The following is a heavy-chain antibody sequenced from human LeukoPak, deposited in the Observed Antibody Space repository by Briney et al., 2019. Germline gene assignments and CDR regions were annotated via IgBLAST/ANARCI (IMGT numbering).Heavy chain of an antibody. V-gene: IGHV3-30-3*01. Sequence: GRSLRLSCAASGFTFSSYAMHWVRQAPGKGLEWVAVISYDGSNKYYADSVKGRFTISRDNSKNTLYLQMNSLRAEDTAVYYCARDGTPIGDFWSGYYSYYFDYWGQGTLVTVSS. J-gene: IGHJ4*02. D-gene: IGHD3-3*01. CDR1: GFTFSSYA. CDR3: ARDGTPIGDFWSGYYSYYFDY. CDR2: ISYDGSNK.